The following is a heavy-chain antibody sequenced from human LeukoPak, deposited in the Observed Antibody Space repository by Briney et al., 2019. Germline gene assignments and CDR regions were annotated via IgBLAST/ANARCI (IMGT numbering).Heavy chain of an antibody. J-gene: IGHJ4*02. CDR1: GYTFTVYH. Sequence: ASVKVSCKASGYTFTVYHRHWVRQAPGQGHEWMGWINPNGGGTKYAPNFQDRVTMTTDKSISTVYMELISLRSDDTAVYYCARDPSSSYYLDYWGQGTLVTVTS. D-gene: IGHD6-6*01. CDR2: INPNGGGT. V-gene: IGHV1-2*02. CDR3: ARDPSSSYYLDY.